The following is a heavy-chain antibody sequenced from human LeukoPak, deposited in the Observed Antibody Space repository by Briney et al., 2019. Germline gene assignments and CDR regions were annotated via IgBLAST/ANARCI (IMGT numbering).Heavy chain of an antibody. J-gene: IGHJ5*01. CDR3: ATRPGCAGTTYYYWFDS. V-gene: IGHV1-69*13. Sequence: GASVKVSCKTSGGTLSNYVISWVRQAPGQGPEWMGGIIPILGTANYAQKFQGRVTIIADESTSTAYMELSSLRSEDTAVYYCATRPGCAGTTYYYWFDSWGQGTLVTVSS. CDR1: GGTLSNYV. D-gene: IGHD2-2*01. CDR2: IIPILGTA.